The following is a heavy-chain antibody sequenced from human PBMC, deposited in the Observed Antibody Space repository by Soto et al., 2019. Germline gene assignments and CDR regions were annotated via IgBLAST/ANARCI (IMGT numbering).Heavy chain of an antibody. CDR1: GFSLTTSGVG. CDR2: SYWDDDK. J-gene: IGHJ4*02. Sequence: QITLNESGPTVVKPTETLTLTCTFSGFSLTTSGVGVGWVRQSPGKAPEWLAFSYWDDDKRYSTSLKSRLTITKDNSKNQVVLTMANVDPADTATYYGAHRVLRAVFGLVTTTAIYFDFWGQGTPVVVSS. CDR3: AHRVLRAVFGLVTTTAIYFDF. D-gene: IGHD3-3*01. V-gene: IGHV2-5*02.